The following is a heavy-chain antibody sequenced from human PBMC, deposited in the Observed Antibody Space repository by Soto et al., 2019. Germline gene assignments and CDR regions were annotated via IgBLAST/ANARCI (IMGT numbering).Heavy chain of an antibody. CDR2: IYADDSDT. Sequence: EVQLVQSGAEVKKPGESLKISCKGSGYTFTSYWIGWVRQMPGKGLEWMGFIYADDSDTRYSPSFQGQVTISADKSISTAYLQWSSLKASDTAMYYCARRARGQGSGYYLNSFDIWGQGTMVTVSS. V-gene: IGHV5-51*01. CDR1: GYTFTSYW. CDR3: ARRARGQGSGYYLNSFDI. J-gene: IGHJ3*02. D-gene: IGHD3-22*01.